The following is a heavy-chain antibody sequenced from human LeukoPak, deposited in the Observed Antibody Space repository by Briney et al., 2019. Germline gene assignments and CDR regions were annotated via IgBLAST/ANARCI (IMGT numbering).Heavy chain of an antibody. Sequence: PGGSLRLSCAASGFTFSSYGMSWVRQAPGKGLEWISGISGSGGSTYYADSVKGRFTISRDNSKNTLYLQMNSLRAEDTAVYYCAKGGGYDFWSGLGYYYYYMDVWGKGTTVTVSS. CDR2: ISGSGGST. J-gene: IGHJ6*03. CDR3: AKGGGYDFWSGLGYYYYYMDV. D-gene: IGHD3-3*01. CDR1: GFTFSSYG. V-gene: IGHV3-23*01.